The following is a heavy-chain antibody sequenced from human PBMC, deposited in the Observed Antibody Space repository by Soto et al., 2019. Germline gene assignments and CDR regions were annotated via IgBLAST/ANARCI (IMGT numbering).Heavy chain of an antibody. CDR2: IYYSGST. Sequence: PSETLSLTCTVSGGSISSGGYYWSWIRQHPGKGLEWIGYIYYSGSTYYNPSLKSRVTISVDTSKNQFSLKLSSVTAADTAVYYCAREEAGYYYYYGMDVWGQGTTVTVSS. D-gene: IGHD6-13*01. CDR3: AREEAGYYYYYGMDV. CDR1: GGSISSGGYY. V-gene: IGHV4-31*03. J-gene: IGHJ6*02.